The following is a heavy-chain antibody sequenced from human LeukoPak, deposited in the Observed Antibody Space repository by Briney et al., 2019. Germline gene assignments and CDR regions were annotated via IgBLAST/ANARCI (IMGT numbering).Heavy chain of an antibody. Sequence: SETLSLTCTVSGGSISSYYWSWIRQPAGKGLEWIGRINTSGSTNYNPSLKSRVTMSVDTSKNQFSLKLSSVTAADTAVYYCARDMSSGWSFDYWGQGTLVTVSS. CDR2: INTSGST. D-gene: IGHD6-19*01. CDR1: GGSISSYY. V-gene: IGHV4-4*07. CDR3: ARDMSSGWSFDY. J-gene: IGHJ4*02.